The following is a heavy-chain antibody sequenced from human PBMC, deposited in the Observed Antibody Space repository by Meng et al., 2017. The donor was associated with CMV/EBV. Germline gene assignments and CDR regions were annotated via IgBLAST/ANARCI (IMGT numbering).Heavy chain of an antibody. CDR3: ARDELYYYDSSGYKFDY. V-gene: IGHV3-7*01. J-gene: IGHJ4*02. CDR2: IKQDGSEK. CDR1: GFTFSSYW. Sequence: LSLTCAAYGFTFSSYWMSWVRQAPGKGLEWVANIKQDGSEKYYVDSVKGRFTISRDNAKNSLYLQMNSLRAEDTAVYYCARDELYYYDSSGYKFDYWGQGTLVTVSS. D-gene: IGHD3-22*01.